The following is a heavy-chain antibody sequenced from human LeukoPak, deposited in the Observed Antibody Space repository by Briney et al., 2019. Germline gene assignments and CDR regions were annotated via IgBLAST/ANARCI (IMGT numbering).Heavy chain of an antibody. V-gene: IGHV3-7*01. CDR3: ATGSVQPHH. CDR1: GFGFGSSW. J-gene: IGHJ4*02. CDR2: IKEDASEK. Sequence: SGGSLGLSCVVSGFGFGSSWMAWVRQAPGRGMEFVAIIKEDASEKYFVDSVEGRFTISRDNAKNSVFLQMNSLRVEDTAVYYCATGSVQPHHWGQGTLVTVSS. D-gene: IGHD1-14*01.